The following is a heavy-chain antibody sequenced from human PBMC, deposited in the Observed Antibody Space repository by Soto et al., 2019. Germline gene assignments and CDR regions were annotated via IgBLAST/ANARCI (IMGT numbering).Heavy chain of an antibody. V-gene: IGHV4-4*02. CDR1: GDSFTSSNW. D-gene: IGHD2-15*01. CDR2: ILHTGNT. CDR3: ARSPRRVGEKWYLDY. J-gene: IGHJ4*02. Sequence: QVQLQESGPGLVKPSGTLSLTCAVSGDSFTSSNWWAWVRQPPGKGLEWIGDILHTGNTDYSPSLRSPVTISIDTSKKQFALNLTSVTAPHTAVYYCARSPRRVGEKWYLDYWGQRVLVTVSS.